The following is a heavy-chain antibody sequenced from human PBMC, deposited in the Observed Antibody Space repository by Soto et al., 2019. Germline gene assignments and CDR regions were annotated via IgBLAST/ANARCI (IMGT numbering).Heavy chain of an antibody. D-gene: IGHD3-3*01. CDR3: ARGKVELRFLEWLSYNFDY. J-gene: IGHJ4*02. CDR1: GGSFSGYY. Sequence: SETLSLTCAVYGGSFSGYYWSWIRQPPGKGLEWIGKINHSGSTNYNPSLKSRVTISVDTSKNQFSLKLSSVTAADTAVYYCARGKVELRFLEWLSYNFDYWGQGTLVTVSS. CDR2: INHSGST. V-gene: IGHV4-34*01.